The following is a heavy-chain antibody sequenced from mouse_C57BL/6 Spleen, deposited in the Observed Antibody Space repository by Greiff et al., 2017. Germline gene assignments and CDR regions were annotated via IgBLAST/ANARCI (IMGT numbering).Heavy chain of an antibody. CDR3: ARESNDGVDYAMDD. V-gene: IGHV1-7*01. D-gene: IGHD2-12*01. CDR1: GYTFTSYW. J-gene: IGHJ4*01. Sequence: VPLQQSGAELAKPGASVKLSCKASGYTFTSYWMHWVKQRPGQGLEWIGYINPSSGYTKYNQKFKDKATLTADQSSSTAYMPLSSLSYEDSAVYYCARESNDGVDYAMDDWGKGTSVTVSS. CDR2: INPSSGYT.